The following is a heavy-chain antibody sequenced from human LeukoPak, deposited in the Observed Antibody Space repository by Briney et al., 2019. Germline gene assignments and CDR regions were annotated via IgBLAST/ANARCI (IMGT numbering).Heavy chain of an antibody. CDR3: ARGRRGRSRTSHDWFDP. CDR1: GYTFTSYD. D-gene: IGHD3-10*01. CDR2: MNPNSGNT. J-gene: IGHJ5*02. V-gene: IGHV1-8*01. Sequence: ASVKVSCKASGYTFTSYDINWVRQATGQGLEWMGWMNPNSGNTGYAQKFQGRVTMTRNTSISTAYMELSSLRSEDTAVYYCARGRRGRSRTSHDWFDPWGQGTLVTVSS.